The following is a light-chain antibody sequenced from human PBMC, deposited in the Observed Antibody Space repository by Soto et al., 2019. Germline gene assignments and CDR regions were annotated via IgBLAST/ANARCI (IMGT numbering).Light chain of an antibody. CDR2: GNS. CDR1: SSNIGAGYD. CDR3: AAWDDSLNGVL. Sequence: QLVLTQPPSVSGAPGQRVTISCTGSSSNIGAGYDVHWYQQLPGTAPKLLIYGNSNRPSGVPDRFSGSKSGTSASLAITGLQAEDEADYYCAAWDDSLNGVLFGGGTKLTVL. V-gene: IGLV1-40*01. J-gene: IGLJ2*01.